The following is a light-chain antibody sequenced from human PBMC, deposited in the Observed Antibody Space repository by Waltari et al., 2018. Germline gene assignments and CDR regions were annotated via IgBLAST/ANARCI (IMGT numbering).Light chain of an antibody. CDR2: WAS. Sequence: DTVMTQSPDSLAVSLGERATINCRSSQSLFYSSNNENYLAWFQQRPGQPPKLLIYWASTRESGVPDRFSGSGSGTDFTLTISSLQAEDVAIYYCQQYYNTPYTFGQGTKVEIK. J-gene: IGKJ2*01. CDR3: QQYYNTPYT. V-gene: IGKV4-1*01. CDR1: QSLFYSSNNENY.